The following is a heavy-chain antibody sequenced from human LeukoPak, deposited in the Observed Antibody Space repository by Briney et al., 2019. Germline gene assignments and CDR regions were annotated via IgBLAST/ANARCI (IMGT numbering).Heavy chain of an antibody. CDR1: GYTFTSYD. J-gene: IGHJ6*03. V-gene: IGHV1-69*04. Sequence: GASVKVSCKASGYTFTSYDINWVRQATGQGLEWMGRIIPILGIANYAQKFQGRVTITADKSTSTAYMELSSLRSEDTAVYYCARGSLYYMDVWGKGTTVTVSS. CDR3: ARGSLYYMDV. CDR2: IIPILGIA.